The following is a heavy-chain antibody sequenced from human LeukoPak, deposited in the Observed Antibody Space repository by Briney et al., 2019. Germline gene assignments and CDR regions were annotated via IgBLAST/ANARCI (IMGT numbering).Heavy chain of an antibody. V-gene: IGHV4-59*11. D-gene: IGHD1-26*01. CDR2: IYCSGST. CDR1: GDSISRHY. CDR3: ARERLIAGATVFDY. J-gene: IGHJ4*02. Sequence: PPETLSLTCTVSGDSISRHYWSWIRQPPGKGLEWIGCIYCSGSTSYNPSLKSRVTISVDTSNNQFSLKLTSMTAADTAVYFCARERLIAGATVFDYWGQGTLVTVSS.